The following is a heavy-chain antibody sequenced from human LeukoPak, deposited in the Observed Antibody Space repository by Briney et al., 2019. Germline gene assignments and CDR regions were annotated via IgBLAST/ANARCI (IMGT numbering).Heavy chain of an antibody. CDR1: GFTFSSYS. J-gene: IGHJ5*02. CDR3: ARDLGYCSSTSCYRWFDP. CDR2: ISSSSSTI. Sequence: PGGSLRLSCAASGFTFSSYSMNWVRQAPGKGLEWVSYISSSSSTIYYADSVNGRFTISRDNAKKSLYLQMNSLRAEDTAVYYCARDLGYCSSTSCYRWFDPWGQGTLVTVSS. V-gene: IGHV3-48*04. D-gene: IGHD2-2*03.